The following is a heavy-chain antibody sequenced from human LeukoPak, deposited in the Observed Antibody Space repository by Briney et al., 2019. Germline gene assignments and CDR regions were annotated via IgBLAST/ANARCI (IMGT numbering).Heavy chain of an antibody. CDR3: ARHLDGYNGFDP. Sequence: SETLSLTCTVSGGSISGSSYYWGWIRQPPRKDLEWIGSIYYSGSTYYNPSLKSRVTISVDTSKNQFSLKLSSVTAADTAVYYCARHLDGYNGFDPWGQGTLVTVSS. J-gene: IGHJ5*02. V-gene: IGHV4-39*01. CDR2: IYYSGST. D-gene: IGHD5-24*01. CDR1: GGSISGSSYY.